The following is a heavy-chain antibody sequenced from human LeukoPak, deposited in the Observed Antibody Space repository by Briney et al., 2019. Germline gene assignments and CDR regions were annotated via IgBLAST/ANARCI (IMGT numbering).Heavy chain of an antibody. CDR2: IYTSGST. V-gene: IGHV4-4*07. CDR3: ARTSWVAAYLSGNYYYYYYMDV. D-gene: IGHD2-15*01. CDR1: GGSISSYY. Sequence: SETLSLTCTVSGGSISSYYWSWIRQPAGKGLEWVGRIYTSGSTNYNPSLKTRVTMSVDTSKNQFSLKLNSVTAADTAVYYCARTSWVAAYLSGNYYYYYYMDVWGKGTTVTVSS. J-gene: IGHJ6*03.